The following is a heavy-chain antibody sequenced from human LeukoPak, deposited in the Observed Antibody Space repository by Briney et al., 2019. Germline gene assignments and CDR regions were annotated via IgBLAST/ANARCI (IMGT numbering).Heavy chain of an antibody. J-gene: IGHJ3*01. V-gene: IGHV3-7*03. CDR2: INSDGSEG. Sequence: TGRSLRLSCAASGFTFSSYGMHWVRQAPGKGLEWVASINSDGSEGYYADVVKGRFIISRDNAKNSLYLQISSLRAEDTAVYYCARSSYSSSSSVWGQGTMVTVSS. D-gene: IGHD6-6*01. CDR1: GFTFSSYG. CDR3: ARSSYSSSSSV.